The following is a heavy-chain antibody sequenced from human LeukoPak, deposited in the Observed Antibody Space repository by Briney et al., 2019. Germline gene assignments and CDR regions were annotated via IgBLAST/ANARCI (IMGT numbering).Heavy chain of an antibody. V-gene: IGHV4-31*02. Sequence: PSETLSLTRTVSGGSISNSGGFYWSWTRQHPGNGLEWIGFISYRGSTYYNPSLKSRVSMSVDTSRSQFSLRLTSVTDEDTAVYYCARISQSSGGFYYWGQGSLVTVSS. D-gene: IGHD2-15*01. CDR1: GGSISNSGGFY. CDR2: ISYRGST. CDR3: ARISQSSGGFYY. J-gene: IGHJ4*02.